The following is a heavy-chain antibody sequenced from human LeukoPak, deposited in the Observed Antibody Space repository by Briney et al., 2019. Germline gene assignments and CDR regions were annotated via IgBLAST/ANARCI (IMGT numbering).Heavy chain of an antibody. CDR3: ARDTYYDSTGYYFSDY. CDR2: IYSGGST. J-gene: IGHJ4*02. CDR1: GFTFDDYA. D-gene: IGHD3-22*01. V-gene: IGHV3-53*01. Sequence: GGSLRLSCAASGFTFDDYAMHWVRQAPGKGLEWVSVIYSGGSTYYADSVKGRFTISRDNSKNTLFLQMNSLRAEDTAVYYCARDTYYDSTGYYFSDYWGQGTLVTVSS.